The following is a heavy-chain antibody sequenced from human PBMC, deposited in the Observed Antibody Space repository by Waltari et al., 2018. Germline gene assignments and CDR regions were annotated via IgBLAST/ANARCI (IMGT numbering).Heavy chain of an antibody. J-gene: IGHJ4*02. Sequence: EVQLVESGGNLIQPGGSLRLSCAASGFTVRTNFISWVRQAPGKGLEGVSIIYRGGNTYYAGSVKCRFTISRDNYKNMVYLEMNSLRAEDTAVYYCAKQSPSYTRGWYPLESWGPGTLVTVSP. D-gene: IGHD6-19*01. CDR2: IYRGGNT. V-gene: IGHV3-53*01. CDR1: GFTVRTNF. CDR3: AKQSPSYTRGWYPLES.